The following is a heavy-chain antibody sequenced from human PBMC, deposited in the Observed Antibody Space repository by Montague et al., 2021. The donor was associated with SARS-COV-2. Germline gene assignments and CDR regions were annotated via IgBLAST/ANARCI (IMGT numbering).Heavy chain of an antibody. D-gene: IGHD1-1*01. Sequence: SETLSLTCTVSGGTVRDYYWNWIRQTPGKGLEWIGYIFYNGYTKYNPSLESRVTLSVDTPGNQFFLSLRSVTASDTATYFCARHSVSEDGTFFRSYFYPWGQGAQVIVSS. J-gene: IGHJ5*02. CDR1: GGTVRDYY. CDR3: ARHSVSEDGTFFRSYFYP. V-gene: IGHV4-59*08. CDR2: IFYNGYT.